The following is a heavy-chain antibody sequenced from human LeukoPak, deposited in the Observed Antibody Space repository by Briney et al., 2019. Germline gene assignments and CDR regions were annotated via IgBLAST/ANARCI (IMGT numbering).Heavy chain of an antibody. J-gene: IGHJ4*02. CDR1: GFTFSIYT. CDR3: VKDLGPYGGGSFPGFH. Sequence: GGSLRLSCSASGFTFSIYTMHWVRQALGKGLEYVSAISSNGGSTYYADSVKGRLTIYRDNSKNALYLQMSSLRGEDTALYYCVKDLGPYGGGSFPGFHWGQGTLVTVSS. CDR2: ISSNGGST. V-gene: IGHV3-64D*09. D-gene: IGHD3-10*01.